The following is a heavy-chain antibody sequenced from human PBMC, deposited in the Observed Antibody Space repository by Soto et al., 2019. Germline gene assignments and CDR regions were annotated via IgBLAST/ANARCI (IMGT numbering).Heavy chain of an antibody. V-gene: IGHV1-69*06. CDR2: IIPIFGTA. CDR1: GGTFSSDA. Sequence: ASVKVSCKASGGTFSSDAISWVRQAPGQGLEWMGGIIPIFGTANYAQKFQGRGTITADNSKNTLYLQMNSRRAEDTAVHYCASRVVVPAATYYYYGMDVWGQGTTVTVS. D-gene: IGHD2-2*01. J-gene: IGHJ6*02. CDR3: ASRVVVPAATYYYYGMDV.